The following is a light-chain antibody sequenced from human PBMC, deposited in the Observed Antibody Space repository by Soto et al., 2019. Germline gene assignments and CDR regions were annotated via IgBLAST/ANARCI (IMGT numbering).Light chain of an antibody. CDR3: QQSYTTPLFT. V-gene: IGKV1-39*01. J-gene: IGKJ3*01. CDR2: AAP. CDR1: QSIGTY. Sequence: DIQMTQSPSSLAASVGDRVTITCRASQSIGTYLNWYQRKPGKAPNLLIYAAPTLQSGVPSRFSGSGSGTDFTLTISSLQPEDSATYFCQQSYTTPLFTFGPGTKVDIK.